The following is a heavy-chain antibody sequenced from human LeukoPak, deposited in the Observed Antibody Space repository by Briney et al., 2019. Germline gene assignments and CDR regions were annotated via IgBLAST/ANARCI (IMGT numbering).Heavy chain of an antibody. J-gene: IGHJ4*02. CDR1: GGSFRGYY. CDR3: ARRTNGGGDIVVVPAAMSIGVYFDY. V-gene: IGHV4-34*01. D-gene: IGHD2-2*01. Sequence: SETLSLICAVYGGSFRGYYWSWIRQPPGKGLEWIGEINHSGSTNYNPSLKSRVTISVDTSKNQFSLKLSSVTAADTAVYYCARRTNGGGDIVVVPAAMSIGVYFDYWGQGTLVTVSS. CDR2: INHSGST.